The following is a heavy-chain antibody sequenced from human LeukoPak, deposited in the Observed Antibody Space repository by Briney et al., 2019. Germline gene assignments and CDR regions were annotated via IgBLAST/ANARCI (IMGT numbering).Heavy chain of an antibody. CDR1: GFTFSSYG. Sequence: TGGSLRLSCAASGFTFSSYGMHWVRQAPGKGLEWVAVISYDGSSKYYADSVKGRFTISRDNSKNTLYLQMNSLRAEDTAVYYCARGTVTFDYWGQGTLVTVSS. CDR2: ISYDGSSK. J-gene: IGHJ4*02. D-gene: IGHD4-17*01. V-gene: IGHV3-30*03. CDR3: ARGTVTFDY.